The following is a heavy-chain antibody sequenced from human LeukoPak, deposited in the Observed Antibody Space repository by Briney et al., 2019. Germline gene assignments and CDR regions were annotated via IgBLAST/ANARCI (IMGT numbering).Heavy chain of an antibody. Sequence: GGSLRLSCAASGFTFSSYAMSWVRQAPGKGLEWVSAISGSGGSTYYADSVKGRFTISRDNSNNTLYLQMNSLRAEDTAVYYCAKAKKYCSGGSCYYFDYWGQGTLVTVSS. J-gene: IGHJ4*02. CDR1: GFTFSSYA. D-gene: IGHD2-15*01. CDR2: ISGSGGST. V-gene: IGHV3-23*01. CDR3: AKAKKYCSGGSCYYFDY.